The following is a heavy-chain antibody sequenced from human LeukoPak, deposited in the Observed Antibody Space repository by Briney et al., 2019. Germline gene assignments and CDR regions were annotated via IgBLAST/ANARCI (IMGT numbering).Heavy chain of an antibody. CDR1: GGSLSNYY. Sequence: SETLSLTCTVSGGSLSNYYWSWIRQPPGKGLEWVGYIYYSGNTNYNPSLTSRVTISVDTSKNQFSLKLSSVTAADTAVYYCASRVGYFDYWGQGTLVTVSS. CDR3: ASRVGYFDY. V-gene: IGHV4-59*12. J-gene: IGHJ4*02. D-gene: IGHD1-26*01. CDR2: IYYSGNT.